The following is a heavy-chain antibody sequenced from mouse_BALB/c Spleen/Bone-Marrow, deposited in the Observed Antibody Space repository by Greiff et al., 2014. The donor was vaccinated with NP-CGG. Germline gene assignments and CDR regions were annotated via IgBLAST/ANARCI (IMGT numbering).Heavy chain of an antibody. V-gene: IGHV5-6-3*01. D-gene: IGHD2-3*01. CDR3: ARDRGWLLRFAY. CDR2: INSNGGST. CDR1: GFTFSSYG. J-gene: IGHJ3*01. Sequence: EVQLQQSGGGLVQPGGSLKLSCAASGFTFSSYGMSWVRQTPDKRLELVATINSNGGSTYYPDSVKGRFTISRDNAKNTLYLQMSSLKSEDTAMYYCARDRGWLLRFAYWGQGTLVTASA.